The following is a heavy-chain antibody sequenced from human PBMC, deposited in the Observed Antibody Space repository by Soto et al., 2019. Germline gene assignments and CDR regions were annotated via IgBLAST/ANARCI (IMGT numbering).Heavy chain of an antibody. D-gene: IGHD3-16*01. J-gene: IGHJ4*02. V-gene: IGHV4-30-4*01. CDR1: GGSISNADYY. CDR2: IYYSGNT. Sequence: QVQLQESGPGLVKPSQTLSLTCTVSGGSISNADYYWSWIRQPPGKGLEWIGYIYYSGNTYYNPSLNSRVTISVDTSKDQFSLKLSSVTAADTALYYCARDGGRYYFDFWGQGTLVTVSA. CDR3: ARDGGRYYFDF.